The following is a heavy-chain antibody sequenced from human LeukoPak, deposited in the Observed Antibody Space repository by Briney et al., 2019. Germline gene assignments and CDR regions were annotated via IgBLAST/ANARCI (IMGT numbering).Heavy chain of an antibody. J-gene: IGHJ4*02. CDR3: ARGLFASGGYYNFCDF. CDR2: IFNGGST. V-gene: IGHV3-66*01. D-gene: IGHD3-10*01. CDR1: GLTVISIY. Sequence: GGSLRLSCAASGLTVISIYMSWVLQAPGKGLEWVSVIFNGGSTYYADSVKGRFTISTDNSKNMLYLQMNNLRSEDTAVYYCARGLFASGGYYNFCDFWAQGTLVTVSS.